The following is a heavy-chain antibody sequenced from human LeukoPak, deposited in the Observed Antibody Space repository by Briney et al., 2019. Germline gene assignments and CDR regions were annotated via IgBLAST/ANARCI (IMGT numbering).Heavy chain of an antibody. CDR2: IYPVDSDI. J-gene: IGHJ4*02. Sequence: GKSLQISCKGSGYRFTGYWIGWLRQMPGKGLEWMGIIYPVDSDIRYSPSFQGQVTISADKSISTAYLQWSSLKASDTAMYYCARPRGYSYGTYFDYWGQGTLVTVSS. D-gene: IGHD5-18*01. CDR1: GYRFTGYW. CDR3: ARPRGYSYGTYFDY. V-gene: IGHV5-51*01.